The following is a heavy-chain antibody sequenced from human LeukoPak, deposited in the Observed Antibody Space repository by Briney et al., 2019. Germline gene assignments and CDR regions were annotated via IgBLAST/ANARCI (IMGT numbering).Heavy chain of an antibody. J-gene: IGHJ4*02. CDR1: GGSISSGSYY. D-gene: IGHD6-19*01. Sequence: SSQTLSLTCTVAGGSISSGSYYWSWIRQPAVKGLEWIGRIYTRRSTNHNPSIKSRVTISVATSKNQFSLKLSSVTAADTAVYYCARVPSSGWYGGFYFDYWGQGTLVTVSS. CDR2: IYTRRST. CDR3: ARVPSSGWYGGFYFDY. V-gene: IGHV4-61*02.